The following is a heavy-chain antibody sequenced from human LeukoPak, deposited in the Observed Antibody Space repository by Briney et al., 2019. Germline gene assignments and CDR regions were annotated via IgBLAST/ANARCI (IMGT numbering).Heavy chain of an antibody. CDR1: GGSISSGDYY. V-gene: IGHV3-11*04. J-gene: IGHJ4*02. Sequence: LSLTCTVSGGSISSGDYYWRWIRQAPGKGLGWVSYISSSGSTIYCADSVKGRFTISRDNAKNSLYLQMNSLRAEDTAVYYCARRGGVAARPPRRDVDYWGQGTLVTVSS. CDR3: ARRGGVAARPPRRDVDY. D-gene: IGHD6-6*01. CDR2: ISSSGSTI.